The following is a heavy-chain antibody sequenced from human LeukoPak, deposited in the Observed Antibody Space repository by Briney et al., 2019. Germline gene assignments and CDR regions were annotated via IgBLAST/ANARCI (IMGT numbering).Heavy chain of an antibody. J-gene: IGHJ6*02. D-gene: IGHD3-9*01. CDR1: GGTFSSYA. V-gene: IGHV1-69*13. CDR2: IIPIFGTA. CDR3: AKTFLTAYDTYFYYYGLDV. Sequence: SVKVSCKASGGTFSSYAISWVRQAPGQGLGWMGGIIPIFGTANYAQKFQDRVTITADESTSTAYMELSSLRSEDTAVYYCAKTFLTAYDTYFYYYGLDVWGQGTPVTVSS.